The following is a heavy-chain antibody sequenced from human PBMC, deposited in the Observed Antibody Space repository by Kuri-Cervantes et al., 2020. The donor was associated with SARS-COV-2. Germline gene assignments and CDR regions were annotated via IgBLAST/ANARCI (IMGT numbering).Heavy chain of an antibody. CDR2: ISYDGSNR. Sequence: GESLSLSSVAYGFTFSSYAMHWVRQAPGKGLEWVTVISYDGSNRYYADSVKGRFTISRDNSKNTLYLQLNSLRGEDTAVYYCAREEDGVAASGDEAFDIWGQGTMVTVSS. V-gene: IGHV3-30*01. D-gene: IGHD6-13*01. CDR1: GFTFSSYA. J-gene: IGHJ3*02. CDR3: AREEDGVAASGDEAFDI.